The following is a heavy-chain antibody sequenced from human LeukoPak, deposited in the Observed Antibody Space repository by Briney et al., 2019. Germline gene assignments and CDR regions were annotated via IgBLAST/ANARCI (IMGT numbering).Heavy chain of an antibody. CDR1: GFTFSSYE. V-gene: IGHV3-48*03. J-gene: IGHJ4*02. CDR2: ISSSGSTI. CDR3: AREQQTDQSVDY. D-gene: IGHD6-13*01. Sequence: GGSLRLSCAASGFTFSSYEMNWVRQAPGKGLEWVSYISSSGSTIYYADSVKGRFTISRDNAKNSLYLQMNSLRAEDTAVYYCAREQQTDQSVDYWGQGTLVTVSS.